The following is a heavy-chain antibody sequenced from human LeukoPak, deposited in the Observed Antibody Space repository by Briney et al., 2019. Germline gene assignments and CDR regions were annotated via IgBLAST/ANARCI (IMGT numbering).Heavy chain of an antibody. Sequence: SETLSLTCTVSYDSISSSYWSWVRQPPGKGLEWIGYIHYSGSTNYNPSLKSRVTMSVDTTKNQFSLQLKFVTPEDAAVYYCARGGYSYGVPGTIDYWGQGTLVTVSS. CDR2: IHYSGST. D-gene: IGHD5-18*01. CDR1: YDSISSSY. V-gene: IGHV4-59*12. J-gene: IGHJ4*02. CDR3: ARGGYSYGVPGTIDY.